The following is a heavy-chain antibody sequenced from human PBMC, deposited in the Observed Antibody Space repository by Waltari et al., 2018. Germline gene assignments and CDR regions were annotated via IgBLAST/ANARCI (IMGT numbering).Heavy chain of an antibody. J-gene: IGHJ4*02. CDR2: ISVNSEYI. D-gene: IGHD3-3*02. CDR3: ASLASI. V-gene: IGHV3-21*02. CDR1: GFPFCIYP. Sequence: EVQLVESGGGLVKPGGSLRLSCAASGFPFCIYPMSWVRQAPGKGLEWVAFISVNSEYIFYADSVRGRFTISRDNAKNSLYLQMNSLTAEDTAVYYCASLASIWGQGTLVTVSS.